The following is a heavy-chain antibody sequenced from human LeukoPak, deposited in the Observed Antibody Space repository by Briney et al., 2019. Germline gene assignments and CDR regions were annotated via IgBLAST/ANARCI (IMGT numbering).Heavy chain of an antibody. D-gene: IGHD3-10*01. CDR3: ARERDYYGSGSYPS. CDR2: IIPIFGTA. CDR1: GGTFSSYA. Sequence: GASVKVSCKASGGTFSSYAISWVRQAPGQGLEWMGGIIPIFGTANYAQKFQGRVTITADKSTSTAYMELSSLRSEDTAVYYCARERDYYGSGSYPSWGQGTLVTVSS. J-gene: IGHJ5*02. V-gene: IGHV1-69*06.